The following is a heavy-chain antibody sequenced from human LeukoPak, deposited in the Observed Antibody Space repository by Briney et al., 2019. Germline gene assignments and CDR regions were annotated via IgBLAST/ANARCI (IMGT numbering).Heavy chain of an antibody. Sequence: GASVKVSCKASGYTFTGYYMHWVRQAPGQGLEWMGWINPNSGGTNYAQKFQGRVTMTRDTSISTAYMEPSRLRSDDTAVYYCARGGLRAGILTGYLERYFDYWGQGTLVTVSS. J-gene: IGHJ4*02. CDR3: ARGGLRAGILTGYLERYFDY. V-gene: IGHV1-2*02. D-gene: IGHD3-9*01. CDR1: GYTFTGYY. CDR2: INPNSGGT.